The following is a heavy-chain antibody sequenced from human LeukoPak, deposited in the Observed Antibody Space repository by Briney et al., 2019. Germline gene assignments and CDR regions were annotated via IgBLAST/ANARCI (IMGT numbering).Heavy chain of an antibody. CDR3: ARGQNKCLGH. CDR2: INPSGGST. J-gene: IGHJ4*02. Sequence: ASVKVSCKASGYTFTSYYMHWVRQAPGQGLEWMGIINPSGGSTTYAQRFQGRVTMTRDTSTSTVHMELSSLRSEDTAVYYCARGQNKCLGHWGQGTLVTVSS. D-gene: IGHD2/OR15-2a*01. CDR1: GYTFTSYY. V-gene: IGHV1-46*01.